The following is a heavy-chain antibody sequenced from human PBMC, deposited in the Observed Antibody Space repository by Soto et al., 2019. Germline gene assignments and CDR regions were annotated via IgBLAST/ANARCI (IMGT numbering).Heavy chain of an antibody. J-gene: IGHJ4*02. CDR2: VNPSGGHT. CDR3: ARGGHVVVVTAALDY. CDR1: GDTFNDYY. V-gene: IGHV1-46*02. D-gene: IGHD2-21*02. Sequence: QVQLVQSGAEVKKPGASVKVSCKASGDTFNDYYIHWVRQAPGQGLEWMGTVNPSGGHTTYAQHFLGRMTMTRDTSTSTRYMELASLTSEDTAIYFCARGGHVVVVTAALDYWGQGTLVTVSS.